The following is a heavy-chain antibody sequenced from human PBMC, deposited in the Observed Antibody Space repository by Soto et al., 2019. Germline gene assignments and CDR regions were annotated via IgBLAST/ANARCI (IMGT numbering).Heavy chain of an antibody. D-gene: IGHD1-1*01. CDR1: GFTFSSYS. CDR3: ARDQGKTIPNYYYYGMDV. CDR2: ISSSSSTI. J-gene: IGHJ6*02. Sequence: GGSLRLSCAASGFTFSSYSMNWVRQAPGKGLEWVSYISSSSSTIYYADSVKGRFTISRDNAKNSLYLQMNSLRDEETAVYYCARDQGKTIPNYYYYGMDVWGQGTTVTVSS. V-gene: IGHV3-48*02.